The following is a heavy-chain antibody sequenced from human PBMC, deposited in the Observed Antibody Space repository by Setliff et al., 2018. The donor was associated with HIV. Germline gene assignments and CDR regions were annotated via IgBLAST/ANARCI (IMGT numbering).Heavy chain of an antibody. D-gene: IGHD4-4*01. V-gene: IGHV4-31*03. Sequence: SETLSLTCTVSGDSIISSRNFWSWIRQHPGKGLEWIGYVYYTGKTYYNPSLESRISMSVDTSKNQFSLKLTSVTAADTAIYYCARDLTSNSNCFEPWGQGTQVTVSS. CDR2: VYYTGKT. CDR3: ARDLTSNSNCFEP. J-gene: IGHJ5*02. CDR1: GDSIISSRNF.